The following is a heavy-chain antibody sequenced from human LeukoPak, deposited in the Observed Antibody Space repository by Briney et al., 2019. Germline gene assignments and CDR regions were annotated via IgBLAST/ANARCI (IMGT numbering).Heavy chain of an antibody. CDR1: GFTFSRYW. J-gene: IGHJ4*02. V-gene: IGHV3-7*04. D-gene: IGHD3-16*01. CDR3: ARWGGGFDY. Sequence: PGGSLRLSSAASGFTFSRYWMSWVRQAPGKGLEWVANIKEDGSEKYYVDSVKGRFTISRDNAKNSLYLQMNSLRAEDTAVYYCARWGGGFDYWGQGTLVTVSS. CDR2: IKEDGSEK.